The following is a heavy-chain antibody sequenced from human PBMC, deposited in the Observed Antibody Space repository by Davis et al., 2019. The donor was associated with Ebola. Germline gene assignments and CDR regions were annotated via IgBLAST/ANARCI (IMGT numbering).Heavy chain of an antibody. CDR2: INAGNGNT. CDR1: GFTLTDYA. CDR3: AREGMHYDILTAYNGADF. D-gene: IGHD3-9*01. J-gene: IGHJ4*02. V-gene: IGHV1-3*01. Sequence: AASVKVSCKASGFTLTDYAIQWVRQAPGQRLEWMGWINAGNGNTKYSQKFQGRVTMTTDTSTSTAYMELWSLRSDDTAVYYCAREGMHYDILTAYNGADFWGQGTLVTVSS.